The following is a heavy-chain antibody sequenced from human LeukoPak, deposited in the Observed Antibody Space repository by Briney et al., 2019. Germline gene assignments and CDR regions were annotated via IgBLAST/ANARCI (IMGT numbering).Heavy chain of an antibody. J-gene: IGHJ4*02. CDR3: ARFAPYDSSGYPSSDDY. D-gene: IGHD3-22*01. Sequence: SQTLSLTCTVSGGSISNGGYYWSWIRQHPGKGLEWIGYIYYSGSTYYNPSLKSRVTISVDTSKNQFSLKLSSVTAADTAVYYCARFAPYDSSGYPSSDDYWGQGTLVTVSS. CDR1: GGSISNGGYY. CDR2: IYYSGST. V-gene: IGHV4-31*03.